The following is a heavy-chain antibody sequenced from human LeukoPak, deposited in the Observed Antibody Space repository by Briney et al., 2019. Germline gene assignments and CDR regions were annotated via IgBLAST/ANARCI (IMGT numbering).Heavy chain of an antibody. CDR2: IYYSGST. CDR3: ARHSMIEGGYFDY. Sequence: SETLSLTCTVSGGSISSYYWSWIRQPPGKGLEWIGSIYYSGSTYYNPSLKSRVTISVDTSKNQFSLKLSSVTAADTAVYYCARHSMIEGGYFDYWGQGTLVTVSS. CDR1: GGSISSYY. D-gene: IGHD3-22*01. J-gene: IGHJ4*02. V-gene: IGHV4-59*05.